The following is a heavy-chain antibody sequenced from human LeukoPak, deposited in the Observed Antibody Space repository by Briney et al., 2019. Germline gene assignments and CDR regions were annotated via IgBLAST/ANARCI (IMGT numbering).Heavy chain of an antibody. J-gene: IGHJ4*02. Sequence: GGSLRLSCAASGFTFSTYYMNWVRQAPGKGLEWVANIKEDGSEKYYVDSVKGRFTISRDNAKNSLYLQMNSLRAEDTAVYYCARRYYDNFDYWGQGTLVTVSS. V-gene: IGHV3-7*01. CDR3: ARRYYDNFDY. CDR1: GFTFSTYY. D-gene: IGHD3-22*01. CDR2: IKEDGSEK.